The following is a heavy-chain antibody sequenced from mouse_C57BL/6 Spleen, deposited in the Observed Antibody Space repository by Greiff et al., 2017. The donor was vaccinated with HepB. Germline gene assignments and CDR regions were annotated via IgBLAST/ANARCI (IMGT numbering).Heavy chain of an antibody. D-gene: IGHD1-1*01. V-gene: IGHV1-55*01. Sequence: VQLQESGAELVKPGASVKMSCKASGYTFTSYWITWVKQRPGQGLEWIGDIYPGSGSTNYNEKFKSKATLTVDTSSSTAYMQLRSLTSEDSAVYYCAREVLRYYFDYWGQGTTLTVSS. CDR3: AREVLRYYFDY. CDR2: IYPGSGST. CDR1: GYTFTSYW. J-gene: IGHJ2*01.